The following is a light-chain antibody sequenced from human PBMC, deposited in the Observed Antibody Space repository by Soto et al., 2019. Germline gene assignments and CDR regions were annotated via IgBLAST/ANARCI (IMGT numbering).Light chain of an antibody. CDR3: QSYDSSLSGVV. V-gene: IGLV1-40*01. CDR2: GNS. J-gene: IGLJ2*01. Sequence: QSVLTQPPSVSGAPGQRVTISCTGSSGNIGAGYDVHWYQQLPGTAPKLLIYGNSNRHSGVPDRFSGSKSGTSASLAITGLQAEDEADYYCQSYDSSLSGVVFGGGTKLTVL. CDR1: SGNIGAGYD.